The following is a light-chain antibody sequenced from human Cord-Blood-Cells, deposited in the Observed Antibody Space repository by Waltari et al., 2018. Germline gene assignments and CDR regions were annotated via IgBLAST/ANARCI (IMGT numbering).Light chain of an antibody. CDR1: NIGSKR. CDR2: YDS. V-gene: IGLV3-21*04. Sequence: SYVLTQPPSVSVAPGKTARTTCGGNNIGSKRVHWYQQKPGQAPVLVIYYDSDRPSGIPERFSGSNSGNTATLTISRVEAGDEADYYCQRWDSSSDHVVFGGGTKLTVL. J-gene: IGLJ2*01. CDR3: QRWDSSSDHVV.